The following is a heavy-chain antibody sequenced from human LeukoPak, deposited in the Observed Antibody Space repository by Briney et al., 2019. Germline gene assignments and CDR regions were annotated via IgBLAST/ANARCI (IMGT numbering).Heavy chain of an antibody. D-gene: IGHD2-2*01. CDR1: GFTVSRNY. J-gene: IGHJ4*02. Sequence: GGSLRLSCAASGFTVSRNYISWVRQAPGKGLEWVSVIYSGGDTYYADSVKGRFTISRDISKNTLYLQMNSLRAEDTAFYCCARSPPASPFDYWGQGTLVTVSS. CDR2: IYSGGDT. V-gene: IGHV3-53*01. CDR3: ARSPPASPFDY.